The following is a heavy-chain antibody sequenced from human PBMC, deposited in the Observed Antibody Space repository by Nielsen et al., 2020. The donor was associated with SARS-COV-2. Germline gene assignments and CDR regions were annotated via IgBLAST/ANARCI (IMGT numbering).Heavy chain of an antibody. Sequence: GGSLRLSCAASGFTFDDYAMHWVRQAPGKGLEWVSGISWNSGSIGYADSVKGRFTISRDNAKNSLYLQMNSLRAEDTAVYYCARVPWNDWCFDYWGQGTLVTVSS. D-gene: IGHD1-1*01. V-gene: IGHV3-9*01. CDR2: ISWNSGSI. CDR3: ARVPWNDWCFDY. J-gene: IGHJ4*02. CDR1: GFTFDDYA.